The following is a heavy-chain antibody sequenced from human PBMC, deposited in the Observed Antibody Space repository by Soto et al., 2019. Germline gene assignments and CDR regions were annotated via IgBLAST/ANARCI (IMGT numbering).Heavy chain of an antibody. CDR2: ISYDGSNK. V-gene: IGHV3-30-3*01. CDR1: GFTFSSYA. Sequence: QVQLVESGGGVVQPGRSLRLSCAASGFTFSSYAMHWVRQAPGKGLEWVPVISYDGSNKYYADSVKGRFTISRDNSKNTLYLPMNSLRAEDTAVYDCARLRADYYDSSGPFAYWGQGTLVTVSS. CDR3: ARLRADYYDSSGPFAY. D-gene: IGHD3-22*01. J-gene: IGHJ4*02.